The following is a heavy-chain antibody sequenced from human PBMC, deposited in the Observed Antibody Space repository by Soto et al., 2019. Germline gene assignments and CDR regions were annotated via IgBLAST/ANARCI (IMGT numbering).Heavy chain of an antibody. D-gene: IGHD2-15*01. J-gene: IGHJ4*02. V-gene: IGHV3-30*18. CDR3: AKDGAPRYCSRSSCHPAGAY. CDR2: ISFDGSHK. CDR1: GFTFSNYG. Sequence: GGSLRLSCAGSGFTFSNYGLHWVRQAPGKGLAWVSFISFDGSHKYYADSVKGRFTISRDNSNNMLYLQMDSLTTEDTAVYYCAKDGAPRYCSRSSCHPAGAYWGQGTLVTVSS.